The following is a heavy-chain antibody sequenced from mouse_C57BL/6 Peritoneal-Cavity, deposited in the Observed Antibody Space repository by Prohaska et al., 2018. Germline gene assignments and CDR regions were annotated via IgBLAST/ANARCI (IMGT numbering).Heavy chain of an antibody. Sequence: QFQLQQSGAELVRPAASVTLSCKASGYAFTDYEMHWVNQTPVHGLQWIGAIDPETGCTAYNQKFEGKAILTADKSSRTAYMALRSLTSEDYALYYCTRYLDGYYEAVFDYSGQGTLLTV. CDR1: GYAFTDYE. D-gene: IGHD2-3*01. CDR3: TRYLDGYYEAVFDY. J-gene: IGHJ3*01. CDR2: IDPETGCT. V-gene: IGHV1-15*01.